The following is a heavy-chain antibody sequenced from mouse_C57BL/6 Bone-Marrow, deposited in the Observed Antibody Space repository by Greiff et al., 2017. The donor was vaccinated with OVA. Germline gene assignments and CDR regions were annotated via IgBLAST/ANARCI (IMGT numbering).Heavy chain of an antibody. CDR1: GYTFTSYW. CDR3: ARAEFAY. J-gene: IGHJ3*01. Sequence: QVQLQQPGAELVKPGASVKLSCKASGYTFTSYWMQWVKQRPGQGLEWIGEIDPSDSYTNYNQKFKGKATLTVDTSSSTAYMQLSSLTSEDSAVYSCARAEFAYWGQGTLVTVSA. V-gene: IGHV1-50*01. CDR2: IDPSDSYT.